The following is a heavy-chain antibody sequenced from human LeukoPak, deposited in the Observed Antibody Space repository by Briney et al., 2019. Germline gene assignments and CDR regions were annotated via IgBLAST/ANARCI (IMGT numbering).Heavy chain of an antibody. CDR1: GYIFSNSA. J-gene: IGHJ4*02. D-gene: IGHD6-6*01. Sequence: GGSLRLTCAASGYIFSNSAMTWVRQAPGKGLEWVSGISANGVSTYYADSVKGRFTISRDSSKNTLYLQMNSLRVEDTAVYYCAKGNPYTSSPLDYWDQGILVTVSS. V-gene: IGHV3-23*01. CDR2: ISANGVST. CDR3: AKGNPYTSSPLDY.